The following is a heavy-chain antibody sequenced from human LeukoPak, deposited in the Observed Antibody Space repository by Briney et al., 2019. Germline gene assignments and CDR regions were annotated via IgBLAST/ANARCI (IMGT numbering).Heavy chain of an antibody. Sequence: PSETLSLTCAVYGGSFSGYDWSWIRQPPGKGLEWMAEINHSGSTNYNPSLKSRVTISVDTSQNQFSLKLSSVTAADTAVYYCARLRPRDSSGFVDAFDIWGQGKMVTVSS. V-gene: IGHV4-34*01. D-gene: IGHD3-22*01. J-gene: IGHJ3*02. CDR3: ARLRPRDSSGFVDAFDI. CDR1: GGSFSGYD. CDR2: INHSGST.